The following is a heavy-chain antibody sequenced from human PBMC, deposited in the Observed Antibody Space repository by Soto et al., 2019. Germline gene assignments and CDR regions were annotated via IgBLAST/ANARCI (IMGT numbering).Heavy chain of an antibody. CDR1: GFTFSSYG. CDR3: AKDRVPLAARRGWFDP. CDR2: ISYDGSNK. Sequence: PGGSLRLSCAASGFTFSSYGMHWVRQAPGKGLEWVAVISYDGSNKYYADSVKGRFTISRDNSKNTLYLQMNSLRAEDTAVYYCAKDRVPLAARRGWFDPWGQGTLVTVSS. V-gene: IGHV3-30*18. J-gene: IGHJ5*02. D-gene: IGHD6-6*01.